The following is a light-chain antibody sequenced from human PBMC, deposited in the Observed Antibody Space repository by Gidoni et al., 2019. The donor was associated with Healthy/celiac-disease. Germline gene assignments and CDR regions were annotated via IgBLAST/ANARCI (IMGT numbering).Light chain of an antibody. Sequence: DIPITQSPSSLSASVGDRVTITCRASQSISSYLNWYHQKPGKAPKLLIYAASSLQSGVPSRFSGSGSGTDFTLTISSLQPEDFATYYCQQSYSNPRTFGQGTKVEIK. J-gene: IGKJ1*01. CDR3: QQSYSNPRT. CDR2: AAS. V-gene: IGKV1-39*01. CDR1: QSISSY.